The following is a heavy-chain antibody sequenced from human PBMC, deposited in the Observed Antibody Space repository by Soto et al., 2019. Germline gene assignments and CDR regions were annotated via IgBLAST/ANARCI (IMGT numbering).Heavy chain of an antibody. V-gene: IGHV3-23*01. CDR2: ISGSGDST. CDR1: GFTFSSYA. D-gene: IGHD6-13*01. Sequence: PWGSLRLSCAASGFTFSSYAMNWVRQAPGKGLEWVSVISGSGDSTYYADSVKGRFTISRDNSKNTLYLQMNSLRAEDTAVYYCARRGPGTHFDYWGQGTLVTVSS. CDR3: ARRGPGTHFDY. J-gene: IGHJ4*02.